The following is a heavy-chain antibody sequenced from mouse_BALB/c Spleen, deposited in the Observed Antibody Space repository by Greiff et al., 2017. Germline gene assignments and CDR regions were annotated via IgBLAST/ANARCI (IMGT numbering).Heavy chain of an antibody. CDR3: ARDGYDEGIAY. CDR1: GYSITSDYA. D-gene: IGHD2-2*01. V-gene: IGHV3-2*02. J-gene: IGHJ3*01. Sequence: VQLMESGPGLVKPSQSLSLTCTVTGYSITSDYAWNWIRQFPGNKLEWSGYISYSGSTSYNPSLKSRISITRDTSKNQFFLQLNSVTTEDTATYYCARDGYDEGIAYWGQGTLVTVSA. CDR2: ISYSGST.